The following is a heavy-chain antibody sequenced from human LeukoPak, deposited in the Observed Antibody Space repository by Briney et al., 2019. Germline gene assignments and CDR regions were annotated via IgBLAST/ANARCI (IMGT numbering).Heavy chain of an antibody. Sequence: SETLSLTCTVSGGSISSYYWSWIRQPPGKGLEWIGYIYYSGSTNYNPSLKSRVTISVDTSKNQFSLKLSSVTAADTAVYYCARCRWFGELLGINWFDPWGQGTLVTVSS. J-gene: IGHJ5*02. CDR2: IYYSGST. CDR1: GGSISSYY. CDR3: ARCRWFGELLGINWFDP. D-gene: IGHD3-10*01. V-gene: IGHV4-59*08.